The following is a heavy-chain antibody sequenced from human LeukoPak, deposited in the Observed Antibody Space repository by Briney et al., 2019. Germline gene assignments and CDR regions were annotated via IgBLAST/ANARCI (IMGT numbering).Heavy chain of an antibody. CDR2: INPNSGGT. J-gene: IGHJ3*02. CDR1: GYSFTGYY. D-gene: IGHD3-22*01. V-gene: IGHV1-2*06. CDR3: ARGFGYYDSRGYHNDAFDI. Sequence: GASVKPSCKTSGYSFTGYYIHWVRQAPGQGLEWMGRINPNSGGTNYAQKFQGRVTMPRDTSISTAYIDLSSLISDDTAVYYCARGFGYYDSRGYHNDAFDIWGQGTLVTVSS.